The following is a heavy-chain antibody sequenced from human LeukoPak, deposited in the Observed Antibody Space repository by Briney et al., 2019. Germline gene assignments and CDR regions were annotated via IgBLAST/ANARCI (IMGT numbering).Heavy chain of an antibody. Sequence: GGSLRLSCAASGFTFSSYWMGWVRQAPGKGLERVVNIKQDGSEKYYMDSVKGRFTISRDNAKKSLYLQMDSLRADDTAMYYCARDKYGGNSNAFDIWGQGTMVTVSS. D-gene: IGHD4-23*01. CDR3: ARDKYGGNSNAFDI. V-gene: IGHV3-7*01. J-gene: IGHJ3*02. CDR1: GFTFSSYW. CDR2: IKQDGSEK.